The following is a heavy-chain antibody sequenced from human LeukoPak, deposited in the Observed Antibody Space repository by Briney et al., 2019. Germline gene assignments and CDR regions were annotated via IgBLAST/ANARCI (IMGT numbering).Heavy chain of an antibody. CDR3: AKVLASGGDCYRD. J-gene: IGHJ4*01. CDR2: ISGSGGST. CDR1: GFTFSSYS. D-gene: IGHD2-21*02. V-gene: IGHV3-23*01. Sequence: GALRLSCSASGFTFSSYSMSWVRQAPGKGLGWVSAISGSGGSTYYADSVKGRFTISRDNSKNTLYLQMNSLRAEDTAVYYCAKVLASGGDCYRDWGQGTLVTVSS.